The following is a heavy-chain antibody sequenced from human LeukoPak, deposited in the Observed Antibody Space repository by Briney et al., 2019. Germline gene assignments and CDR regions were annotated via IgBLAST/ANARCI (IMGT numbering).Heavy chain of an antibody. D-gene: IGHD5-18*01. Sequence: SETLSLTCTVSGGSISSYYWSWIRQPPGKGLEWIGYIYYSGSTNYNPSLKSRVTISVDTSKNQFPLKLSSVTAADTAVYYCAREDTYYYYMDVWGKGTTVTVSS. CDR3: AREDTYYYYMDV. V-gene: IGHV4-59*01. CDR1: GGSISSYY. J-gene: IGHJ6*03. CDR2: IYYSGST.